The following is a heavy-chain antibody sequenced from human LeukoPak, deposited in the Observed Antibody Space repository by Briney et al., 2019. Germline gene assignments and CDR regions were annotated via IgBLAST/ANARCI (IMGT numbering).Heavy chain of an antibody. Sequence: ASVKVSCKASGYTFTSYGISWVRQAPGQGLEWMGWISAYNGNTNYAQRLQGRVTMTTDTSTSTAYMELRSLRSDDTAVYYCAGVVNPPPYYYYMDVWGKGTTVTVSS. J-gene: IGHJ6*03. CDR3: AGVVNPPPYYYYMDV. CDR2: ISAYNGNT. CDR1: GYTFTSYG. D-gene: IGHD1-14*01. V-gene: IGHV1-18*01.